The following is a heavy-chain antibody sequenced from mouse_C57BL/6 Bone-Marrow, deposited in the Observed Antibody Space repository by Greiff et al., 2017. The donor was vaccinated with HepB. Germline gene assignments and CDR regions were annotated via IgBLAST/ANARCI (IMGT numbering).Heavy chain of an antibody. CDR2: ISSGSSTI. CDR3: ARGYYGNYDFDY. Sequence: EVKLVESGGGLVKPGGSLKLSCAASGFTFSDYGMHWVRQAPEKGLEWVAYISSGSSTIYYADTVKGRFTISRDNAKNTLFLQMTSLRSEDTAMYYCARGYYGNYDFDYWGQGTTLTVSS. D-gene: IGHD2-1*01. CDR1: GFTFSDYG. J-gene: IGHJ2*01. V-gene: IGHV5-17*01.